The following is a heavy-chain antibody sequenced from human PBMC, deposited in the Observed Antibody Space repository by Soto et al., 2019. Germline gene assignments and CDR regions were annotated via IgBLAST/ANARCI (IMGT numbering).Heavy chain of an antibody. Sequence: SETLSLTCAVYGGSFSGYYWSWIRQPPGKGLEWIGEINHSGSTNYNPSLKSRVTISVDTSKNQFSLKLSSVTAADTAVYYCARGGRRYGTNGVCYTQPKDDWDQGTLVTVSS. CDR1: GGSFSGYY. CDR2: INHSGST. J-gene: IGHJ4*02. CDR3: ARGGRRYGTNGVCYTQPKDD. D-gene: IGHD2-8*01. V-gene: IGHV4-34*01.